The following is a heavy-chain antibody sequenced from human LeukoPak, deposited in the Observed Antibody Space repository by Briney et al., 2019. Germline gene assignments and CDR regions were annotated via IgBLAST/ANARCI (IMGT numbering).Heavy chain of an antibody. CDR1: GFTFSSYA. V-gene: IGHV3-30-3*01. CDR3: ARDLDYDFWSGYEGYFQH. J-gene: IGHJ1*01. Sequence: GGSLRLSCAASGFTFSSYAMHWVRQAPGKGLEWVAVISYDGSNKYYADSVKGRFTISRDNSKNTLYLQMNSLRAEDTAVYYCARDLDYDFWSGYEGYFQHWGQGTLVTVSS. CDR2: ISYDGSNK. D-gene: IGHD3-3*01.